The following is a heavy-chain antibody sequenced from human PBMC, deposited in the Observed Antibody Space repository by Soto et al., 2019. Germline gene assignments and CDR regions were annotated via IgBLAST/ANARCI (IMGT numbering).Heavy chain of an antibody. J-gene: IGHJ3*02. Sequence: QVQLQESGPGLVKPSQTLSLTCTVSDGSISIGGYYWSWIRQHPGKGLEWIGYIYYSGSTYYNPSLKSRVTISVDTSKNQFSLKLSSVTAADTAVYYCARGDSSGYYYSADAFDIWGQGTMVTVSS. CDR2: IYYSGST. V-gene: IGHV4-31*03. D-gene: IGHD3-22*01. CDR3: ARGDSSGYYYSADAFDI. CDR1: DGSISIGGYY.